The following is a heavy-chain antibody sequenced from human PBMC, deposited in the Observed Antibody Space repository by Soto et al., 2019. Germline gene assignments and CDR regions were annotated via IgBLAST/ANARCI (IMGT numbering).Heavy chain of an antibody. CDR2: SYYSGST. D-gene: IGHD2-2*01. J-gene: IGHJ6*02. CDR1: GGSISSSSYY. V-gene: IGHV4-39*01. CDR3: ARRSRGNYYYGTDV. Sequence: PSETVSPTCTVSGGSISSSSYYWGWIRQPPGKGLGGIVSSYYSGSTDYNPSLKSLGTISVDTSKNKFSLKLTSVTAGETAVHYCARRSRGNYYYGTDVWGQGTTVTVSS.